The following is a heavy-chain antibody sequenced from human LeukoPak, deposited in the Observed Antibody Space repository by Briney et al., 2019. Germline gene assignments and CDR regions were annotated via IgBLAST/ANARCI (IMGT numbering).Heavy chain of an antibody. CDR1: GDSISSSPYY. CDR3: ARGGYQQTSTFDF. D-gene: IGHD5-18*01. J-gene: IGHJ4*02. Sequence: SETLSLTCAVSGDSISSSPYYWVWLRQPPGKGLEWIGGVFYSGTTYYNPSLKSRVTISVDTSKNQFSLQLRSVTAADTAVYYCARGGYQQTSTFDFWGQGTLVTVSS. CDR2: VFYSGTT. V-gene: IGHV4-39*07.